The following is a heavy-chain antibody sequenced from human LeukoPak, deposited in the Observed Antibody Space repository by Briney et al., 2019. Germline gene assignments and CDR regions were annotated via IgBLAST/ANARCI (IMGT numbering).Heavy chain of an antibody. Sequence: GGSLGLSCAASGFTFSTYGMHWVRQAPGKGLEWVAVISDDGSNKYYADSVKGRFTISRDNSKNTLYLQMNSLRAEDTAVYYCATSRKSISAVIIDYWGQGTLVTVSS. J-gene: IGHJ4*02. CDR2: ISDDGSNK. V-gene: IGHV3-30*03. CDR3: ATSRKSISAVIIDY. D-gene: IGHD6-13*01. CDR1: GFTFSTYG.